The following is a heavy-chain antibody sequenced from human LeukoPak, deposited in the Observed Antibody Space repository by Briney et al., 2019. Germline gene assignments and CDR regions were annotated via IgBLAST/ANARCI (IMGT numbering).Heavy chain of an antibody. CDR1: GGSISSGGYY. V-gene: IGHV4-30-2*01. CDR3: ARDRRDSSAD. CDR2: IYHSGST. D-gene: IGHD3-22*01. J-gene: IGHJ4*02. Sequence: SQTLSLTCTVSGGSISSGGYYWSWIRQPPGKGLEWIGYIYHSGSTYYNPSLKSRVTISVDRSKNQFSLKLSSVTAADTAVYYCARDRRDSSADWGQGTLVTVSS.